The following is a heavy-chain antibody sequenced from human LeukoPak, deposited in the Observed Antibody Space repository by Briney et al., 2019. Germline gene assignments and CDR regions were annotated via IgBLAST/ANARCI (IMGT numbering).Heavy chain of an antibody. CDR1: VFTFSSYA. CDR3: ASDYYDFWSGYFDY. V-gene: IGHV3-7*01. D-gene: IGHD3-3*01. CDR2: IKQDGSEK. J-gene: IGHJ4*02. Sequence: GGSLRLSCAASVFTFSSYAMSWVRQAPGKGLEWVANIKQDGSEKYYVDSVKGRFTVSRDNAKNSLYLQMNSLRAEDTAVYYCASDYYDFWSGYFDYWGQGTLVTVSS.